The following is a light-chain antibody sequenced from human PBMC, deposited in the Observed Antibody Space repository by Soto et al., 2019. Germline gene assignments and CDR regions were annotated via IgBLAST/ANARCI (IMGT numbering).Light chain of an antibody. CDR3: QVWHSTSVRV. CDR2: DDR. V-gene: IGLV3-21*02. J-gene: IGLJ2*01. CDR1: NIGAKG. Sequence: VLTQPPSASGTPGQRVTIICEGNNIGAKGVHWYQQKNPGQAPVLVVFDDRARPSAIPERFSGSNSGNTATLTISRVEAGDEADYYCQVWHSTSVRVFGGGTKLTVL.